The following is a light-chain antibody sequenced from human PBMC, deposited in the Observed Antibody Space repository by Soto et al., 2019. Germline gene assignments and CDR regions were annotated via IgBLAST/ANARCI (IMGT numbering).Light chain of an antibody. CDR3: QQRSNWPPLT. CDR1: QRVSSY. Sequence: EIVLTQSPATLSLSPGERATLSCRASQRVSSYLAWYQQKPGQAPRLLIYDASNRATGIPDRFSGSGSGTDFTLTISSLEPEDFAVYYCQQRSNWPPLTFGGGTKVEIK. CDR2: DAS. J-gene: IGKJ4*01. V-gene: IGKV3-11*01.